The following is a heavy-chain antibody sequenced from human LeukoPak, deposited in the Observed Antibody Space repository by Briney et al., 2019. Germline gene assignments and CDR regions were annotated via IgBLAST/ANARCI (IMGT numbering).Heavy chain of an antibody. D-gene: IGHD3-10*01. CDR1: GGSFSGYY. CDR2: INHSGST. J-gene: IGHJ5*02. Sequence: PSETLSLTYAVYGGSFSGYYWSWIRQPPGKGLEWIGEINHSGSTNYNPSLKSRVTISVDMSKNQFSLKLSSVTAADTAVYYCARRRITMVRGPTRRGWFDPWGQGTLVTVSS. V-gene: IGHV4-34*01. CDR3: ARRRITMVRGPTRRGWFDP.